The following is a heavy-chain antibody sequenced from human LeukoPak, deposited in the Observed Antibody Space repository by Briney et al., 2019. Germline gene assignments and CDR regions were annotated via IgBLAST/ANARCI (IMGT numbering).Heavy chain of an antibody. V-gene: IGHV1-2*02. CDR3: ARGGYCSITSYPPVAYYYYYGMDV. D-gene: IGHD2-2*01. CDR1: GYTFTGYY. Sequence: PGASVKLSCKASGYTFTGYYMHWVRQAPGQGLEWMGWINPNSGGTNYAQKFQGRVTMTRDTSISTAYMGLSRLRSDDRAVYYCARGGYCSITSYPPVAYYYYYGMDVWGQGTTVTVSS. J-gene: IGHJ6*02. CDR2: INPNSGGT.